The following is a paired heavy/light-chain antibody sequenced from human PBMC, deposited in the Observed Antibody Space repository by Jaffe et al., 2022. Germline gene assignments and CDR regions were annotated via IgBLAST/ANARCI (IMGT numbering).Heavy chain of an antibody. J-gene: IGHJ1*01. CDR2: IIPILGIA. V-gene: IGHV1-69*08. Sequence: QVQLVQSGAEVKKPGSSVKVSCKASGGTFSSYTISWVRQAPGQGLEWMGRIIPILGIANYAQKFQGRVTITADKSTSTAYMELSSLRSEDTAVYYCARDVTYYYGSGSYYNTVSWDAEYFQHWGQGTLVTVSS. CDR1: GGTFSSYT. D-gene: IGHD3-10*01. CDR3: ARDVTYYYGSGSYYNTVSWDAEYFQH.
Light chain of an antibody. CDR3: MQGTHWPLIT. J-gene: IGKJ5*01. V-gene: IGKV2-30*02. CDR1: QSLVHSDGNTY. Sequence: DVVMTQSPLSLPVTLGQPASISCRSSQSLVHSDGNTYLNWFQQRPGQSPRRLIYKVSNRDSGVPDRFSGSGSGTDFTLKISRVEAEDVGVYYCMQGTHWPLITFGQGTRLEIK. CDR2: KVS.